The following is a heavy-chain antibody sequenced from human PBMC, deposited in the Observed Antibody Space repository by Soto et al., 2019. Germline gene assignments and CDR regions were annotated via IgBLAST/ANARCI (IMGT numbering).Heavy chain of an antibody. CDR3: ARDWGYDFWSGSATFQH. Sequence: GASVKVSCKASGYTFTSYGISWVRQAPGQGLEWMGWISAYNGNTNYAQKLQGRVTMTTDTSTSTAYMELRSLRSDDTAVYYCARDWGYDFWSGSATFQHWGQGTLVTVSS. D-gene: IGHD3-3*01. J-gene: IGHJ1*01. CDR2: ISAYNGNT. CDR1: GYTFTSYG. V-gene: IGHV1-18*01.